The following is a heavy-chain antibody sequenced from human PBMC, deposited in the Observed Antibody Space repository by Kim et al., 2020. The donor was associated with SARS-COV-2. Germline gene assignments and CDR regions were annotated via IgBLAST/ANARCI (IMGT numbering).Heavy chain of an antibody. J-gene: IGHJ4*02. D-gene: IGHD2-2*01. Sequence: KGRFTISRDNAQNSLYLQMNSLRDEDTAVYYCARDLSRYCSSTSCSAFDYWGQGTLVTVSS. CDR3: ARDLSRYCSSTSCSAFDY. V-gene: IGHV3-48*02.